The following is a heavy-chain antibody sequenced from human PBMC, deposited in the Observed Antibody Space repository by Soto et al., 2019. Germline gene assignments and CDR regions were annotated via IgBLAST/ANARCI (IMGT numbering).Heavy chain of an antibody. Sequence: GSLRLSCAASGFTFSSYAMHWVRQAPGKGLEWVAVISYDGSNKYYADSVKGRFTISRDNSKNTLYLQMNSLGAEDTAVYYCAADIVLMVSMQTAGGMDVWGQGTTVTVSS. CDR2: ISYDGSNK. J-gene: IGHJ6*02. CDR1: GFTFSSYA. D-gene: IGHD2-8*01. V-gene: IGHV3-30-3*01. CDR3: AADIVLMVSMQTAGGMDV.